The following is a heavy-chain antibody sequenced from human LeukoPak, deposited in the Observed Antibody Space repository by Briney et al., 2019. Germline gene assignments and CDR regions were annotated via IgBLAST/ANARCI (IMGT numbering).Heavy chain of an antibody. Sequence: GGSLRLSCAASGFIFDDYGMSWVRQAPGKGLEWVSGIYWNGGSTGYADSVKGRFTISRDNAKNSLYLQMNSLRAEDTALYYCATGGRYGATGYYYYYMDVWGKGTTVTVSS. CDR1: GFIFDDYG. V-gene: IGHV3-20*04. CDR2: IYWNGGST. J-gene: IGHJ6*03. CDR3: ATGGRYGATGYYYYYMDV. D-gene: IGHD1-26*01.